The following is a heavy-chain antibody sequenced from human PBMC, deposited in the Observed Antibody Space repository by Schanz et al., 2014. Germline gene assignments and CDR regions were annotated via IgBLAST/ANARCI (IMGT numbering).Heavy chain of an antibody. Sequence: QVQLVESGGGVVQPGRSLRLSCAASGFIFSSYGLHWVRQAPGKGLEWVALISNDGSIKYYADSVKGRFTISRDNAKNSLFLQMNSLRVEDTAVYYCARLPVGYGSGSWDVWGQGTSVTVSS. CDR3: ARLPVGYGSGSWDV. J-gene: IGHJ6*02. D-gene: IGHD3-10*01. CDR2: ISNDGSIK. V-gene: IGHV3-30*19. CDR1: GFIFSSYG.